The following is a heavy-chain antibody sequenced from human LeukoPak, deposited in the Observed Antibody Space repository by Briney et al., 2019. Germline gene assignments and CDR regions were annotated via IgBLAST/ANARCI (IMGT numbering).Heavy chain of an antibody. CDR3: ARGSDDYDSSGYYDY. CDR2: INHSGST. J-gene: IGHJ4*02. V-gene: IGHV4-34*01. CDR1: GFTFSTSE. D-gene: IGHD3-22*01. Sequence: LRLSCAAYGFTFSTSEMSWIRQPPGKGLEWIGEINHSGSTNYNPSLKSRVTISVDTSKNQFSLKMSSVTAADTAVYYCARGSDDYDSSGYYDYWGQGTLVTVSS.